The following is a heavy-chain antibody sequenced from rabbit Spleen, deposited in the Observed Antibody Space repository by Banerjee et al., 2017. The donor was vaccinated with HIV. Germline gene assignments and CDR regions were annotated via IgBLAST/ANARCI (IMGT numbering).Heavy chain of an antibody. Sequence: QEQLVESGGGLVKPGASLTLICTASGFSFSSGYDMSWVRQAPGKGLEWIGYIDPIFHVTTYASWVNGRFSISRENTQNTVSLQMNSLTAADTATYFCARGVSAGYDEYGYVPFYFTFWGQGTLVTVS. CDR2: IDPIFHVT. CDR1: GFSFSSGYD. J-gene: IGHJ6*01. D-gene: IGHD6-1*01. V-gene: IGHV1S43*01. CDR3: ARGVSAGYDEYGYVPFYFTF.